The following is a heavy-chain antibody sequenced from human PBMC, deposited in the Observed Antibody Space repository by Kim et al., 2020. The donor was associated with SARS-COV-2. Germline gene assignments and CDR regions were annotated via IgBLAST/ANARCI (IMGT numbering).Heavy chain of an antibody. CDR2: IYYSGST. J-gene: IGHJ2*01. V-gene: IGHV4-61*01. CDR3: ARVIWAYYDILPGYKTTNWYFDL. D-gene: IGHD3-9*01. CDR1: GGSVSSGSYY. Sequence: SETLSLTCTVSGGSVSSGSYYWSWIRQPPGKGLEWIGYIYYSGSTNYNPSLKSRVTISVDTSKNQFSLKLSSVTAADTAVYYCARVIWAYYDILPGYKTTNWYFDLWGRGTLVTVSS.